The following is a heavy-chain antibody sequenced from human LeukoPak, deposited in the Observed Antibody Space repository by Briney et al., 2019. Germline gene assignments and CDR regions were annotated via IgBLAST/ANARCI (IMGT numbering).Heavy chain of an antibody. CDR3: TREGRYCSSTSCYGGGYYYYGMDV. CDR2: IRSKAYGGTT. CDR1: GFTFGDYA. J-gene: IGHJ6*02. Sequence: GGSLRLSCTASGFTFGDYAMSWVRQAPGKGLEWVGFIRSKAYGGTTEYAASVKGRFTISRDDSKSIACLQMNSLKTEDTAVYYCTREGRYCSSTSCYGGGYYYYGMDVWGQGTTVTVS. V-gene: IGHV3-49*04. D-gene: IGHD2-2*01.